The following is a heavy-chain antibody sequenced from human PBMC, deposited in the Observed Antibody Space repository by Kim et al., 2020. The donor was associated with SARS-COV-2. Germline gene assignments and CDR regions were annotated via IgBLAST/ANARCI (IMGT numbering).Heavy chain of an antibody. J-gene: IGHJ4*02. CDR1: GGSISSSSYY. CDR3: ARVVSHGDYEIY. V-gene: IGHV4-39*07. Sequence: SETLSLTCTVSGGSISSSSYYWGWIRQPPGKGLEWIGSIYYSGSTYYNPSLKSRVTISVDTSKNQFSLKLSSVTAADTAVYYCARVVSHGDYEIYWGQGTLVTVSS. CDR2: IYYSGST. D-gene: IGHD4-17*01.